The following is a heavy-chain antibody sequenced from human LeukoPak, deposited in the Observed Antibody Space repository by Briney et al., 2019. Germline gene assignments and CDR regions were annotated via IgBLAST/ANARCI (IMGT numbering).Heavy chain of an antibody. D-gene: IGHD3-22*01. V-gene: IGHV4-59*01. CDR1: GGSISSYY. J-gene: IGHJ6*02. Sequence: SETLSLTCTVSGGSISSYYWSWIRQPPGKGLEWIGYIYYSGSTNYNPSLKSRVTISVDTSKNQFSLKLSSVTAADTAVYYCARTPSSGYYPYYYYYYGMDVWGQGTTVTVSS. CDR2: IYYSGST. CDR3: ARTPSSGYYPYYYYYYGMDV.